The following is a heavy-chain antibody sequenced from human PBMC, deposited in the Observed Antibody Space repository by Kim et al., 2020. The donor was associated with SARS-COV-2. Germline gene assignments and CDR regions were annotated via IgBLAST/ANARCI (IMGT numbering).Heavy chain of an antibody. V-gene: IGHV4-31*03. J-gene: IGHJ6*02. D-gene: IGHD3-3*01. CDR1: GGSISSGGYY. CDR3: ARVLDSADGMDV. CDR2: IYYSGST. Sequence: SETLSLTCTVSGGSISSGGYYWSWIRQHPGKGLEWIGYIYYSGSTYYNPSLKSRVTISVDTSKNQFSLKLSSVTAADTAVYYCARVLDSADGMDVWGQGTTVTVSS.